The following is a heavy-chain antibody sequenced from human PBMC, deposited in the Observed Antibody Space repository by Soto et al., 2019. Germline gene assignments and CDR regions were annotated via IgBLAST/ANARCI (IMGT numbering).Heavy chain of an antibody. CDR1: GFTFSSYA. CDR2: ISYDGSNK. D-gene: IGHD3-3*01. V-gene: IGHV3-30-3*01. J-gene: IGHJ4*02. Sequence: QVQLVESGGGVVQPGRSLRLSCAASGFTFSSYAMHWVRQAPGKGLEWVAVISYDGSNKYYADSVKGRFTISRDNSKNTLYLEMNSLRAEDTAVYYCARESQYDFWSGDYYYFDYWGQGTLVTVSS. CDR3: ARESQYDFWSGDYYYFDY.